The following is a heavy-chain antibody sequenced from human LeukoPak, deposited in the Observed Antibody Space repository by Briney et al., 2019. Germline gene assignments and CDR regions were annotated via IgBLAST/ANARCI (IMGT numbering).Heavy chain of an antibody. CDR2: IYPDDSDT. Sequence: GESLKISCKGSGYSFTSYWIGWVRQMPGKGLEYMAIIYPDDSDTRYSPSFQGQVTISADKSISTAYLQWSSLKASDTAMYYCARGPESSGLRAWGQGTLVTVSS. CDR1: GYSFTSYW. CDR3: ARGPESSGLRA. D-gene: IGHD6-19*01. V-gene: IGHV5-51*01. J-gene: IGHJ5*02.